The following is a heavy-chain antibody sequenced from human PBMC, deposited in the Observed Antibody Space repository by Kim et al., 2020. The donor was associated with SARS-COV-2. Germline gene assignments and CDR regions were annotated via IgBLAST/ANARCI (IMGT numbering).Heavy chain of an antibody. Sequence: SVKVSCKASGFTFTSSAVQWVRQARGQRLEWIGWIVVGSGNTNYAQKFQERVTITRDMSTSTAYMELSSLRSEDTAVYYCAADAIAVAGTGVLVFDYWGQGTLVTVSS. D-gene: IGHD6-19*01. CDR1: GFTFTSSA. CDR2: IVVGSGNT. V-gene: IGHV1-58*01. J-gene: IGHJ4*02. CDR3: AADAIAVAGTGVLVFDY.